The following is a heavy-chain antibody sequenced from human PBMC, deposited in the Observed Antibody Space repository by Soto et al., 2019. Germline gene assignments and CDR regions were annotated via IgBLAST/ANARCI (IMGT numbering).Heavy chain of an antibody. CDR2: MNPNSGNT. Sequence: ASVKVSCKASGYTFTSYAMHWVRQAPGQRLEWMGWMNPNSGNTGYAQKFQGRVTMTRNTSISTAYMELSSLRSEDTAVYYCARVHYYYYMDVWGKGTTVTVSS. CDR3: ARVHYYYYMDV. J-gene: IGHJ6*03. CDR1: GYTFTSYA. V-gene: IGHV1-8*02.